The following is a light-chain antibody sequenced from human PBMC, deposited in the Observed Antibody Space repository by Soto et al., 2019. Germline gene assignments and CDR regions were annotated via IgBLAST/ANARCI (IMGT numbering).Light chain of an antibody. V-gene: IGLV2-8*01. Sequence: QSALTQPPSASGSPGQSVTISCTGTSSDVGGYNYVSWYQQHPGKAPKLMIYEVIKRPSGVPDRFSGSKSGNTASLTVSGLQAEDEAAYYCSSYAGSNNLVFGGGTQLTVL. CDR3: SSYAGSNNLV. CDR1: SSDVGGYNY. J-gene: IGLJ2*01. CDR2: EVI.